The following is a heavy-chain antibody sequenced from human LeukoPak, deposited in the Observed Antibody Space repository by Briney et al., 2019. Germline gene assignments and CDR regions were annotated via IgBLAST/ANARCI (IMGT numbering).Heavy chain of an antibody. CDR3: ARDSGYSYGYSYYYYMDV. Sequence: PGGSLRLSCAASGFTFSSYSMNWVRQAPGKGLEWVSYISSSSSTIYYADSVKGRFTISRDNAKNSLYLQMNSLRAEDTAVYYCARDSGYSYGYSYYYYMDVRGKGTTVTVSS. J-gene: IGHJ6*03. V-gene: IGHV3-48*01. CDR1: GFTFSSYS. D-gene: IGHD5-18*01. CDR2: ISSSSSTI.